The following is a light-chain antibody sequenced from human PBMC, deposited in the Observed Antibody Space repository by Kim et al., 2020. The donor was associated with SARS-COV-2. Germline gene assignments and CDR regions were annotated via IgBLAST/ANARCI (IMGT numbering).Light chain of an antibody. CDR1: TGAVTSDYY. CDR2: STS. Sequence: QTVVTQEPSLTVSPGGTVTLTCASSTGAVTSDYYPSWFQQKPGHAPRALIYSTSKKHSWTPARFSGSLLGGKAALTLSGVQPEDEAEYYCLLQYGSAQLVFGGGTQLTVL. CDR3: LLQYGSAQLV. V-gene: IGLV7-43*01. J-gene: IGLJ2*01.